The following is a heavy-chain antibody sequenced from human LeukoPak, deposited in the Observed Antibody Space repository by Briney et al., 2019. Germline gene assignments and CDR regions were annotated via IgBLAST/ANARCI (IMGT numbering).Heavy chain of an antibody. D-gene: IGHD2-2*01. V-gene: IGHV3-21*01. CDR3: ARDCSSTSCYFDAFDI. CDR2: ISSSSRDI. CDR1: GFTVSSNY. Sequence: GGSLRLSCAASGFTVSSNYMGWVRQAPGKGLEWVSSISSSSRDIYYADSVKGRFTISRDNAKNSLYLQMNSLRAEDTAVYYCARDCSSTSCYFDAFDIWGQGTMVTVSS. J-gene: IGHJ3*02.